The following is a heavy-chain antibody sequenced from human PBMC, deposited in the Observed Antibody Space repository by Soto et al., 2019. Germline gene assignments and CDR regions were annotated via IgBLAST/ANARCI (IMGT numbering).Heavy chain of an antibody. CDR3: VRESAASGPNWFET. CDR1: GGSVNGYY. D-gene: IGHD6-13*01. Sequence: SSETLSLTCAVYGGSVNGYYRNWIRQPPGKGLEWIGEINHSGSTYYNPSLKSRITISVDRSKNQFSLKLNAVTAADTSIYYCVRESAASGPNWFETWGPGTLVTVSS. CDR2: INHSGST. J-gene: IGHJ5*02. V-gene: IGHV4-34*10.